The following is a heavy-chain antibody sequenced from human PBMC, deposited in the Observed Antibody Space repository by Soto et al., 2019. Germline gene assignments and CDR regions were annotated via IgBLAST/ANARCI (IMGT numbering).Heavy chain of an antibody. J-gene: IGHJ4*02. D-gene: IGHD3-10*01. CDR1: GYTFTSYA. V-gene: IGHV1-3*01. Sequence: ASVKVSFKASGYTFTSYAMHWVRQAPGQRLEWMGWINAGNGNTKYSQKFQGRVTITRDTSASTAYMELSSLRSEDTAVYYCARGYRPYYYGSGPGGYWGQGTLVTVSS. CDR2: INAGNGNT. CDR3: ARGYRPYYYGSGPGGY.